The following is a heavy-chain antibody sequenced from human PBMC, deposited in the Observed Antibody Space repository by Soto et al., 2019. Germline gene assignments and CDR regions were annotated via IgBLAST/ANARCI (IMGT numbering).Heavy chain of an antibody. CDR3: ARTRWAAAAGAYDY. V-gene: IGHV4-34*01. Sequence: SETLSLTCAVYGGSFSGYYWSWIRQPPGKGLEWIGEINHSGSTNYNPSLKSRVTISVDTSKNQFSLKLSSVTAAGTAVYYCARTRWAAAAGAYDYWGQGTRVTVSS. CDR1: GGSFSGYY. J-gene: IGHJ4*02. CDR2: INHSGST. D-gene: IGHD6-13*01.